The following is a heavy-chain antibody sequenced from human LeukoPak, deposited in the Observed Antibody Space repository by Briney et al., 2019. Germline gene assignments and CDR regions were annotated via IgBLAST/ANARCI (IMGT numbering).Heavy chain of an antibody. Sequence: ASVKVSCKASGGTFSSYAISWVRQAPGQGLEWMGRIIPIFGTANYAQKFQGRVTITTDESTSTAYMQLSSLRAEYTAVYSSARDLRMVVKNDAFDIWGQGTMVTVSS. CDR3: ARDLRMVVKNDAFDI. V-gene: IGHV1-69*05. D-gene: IGHD4/OR15-4a*01. CDR1: GGTFSSYA. J-gene: IGHJ3*02. CDR2: IIPIFGTA.